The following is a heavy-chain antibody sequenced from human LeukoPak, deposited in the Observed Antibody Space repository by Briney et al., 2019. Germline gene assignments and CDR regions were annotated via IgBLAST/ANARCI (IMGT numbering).Heavy chain of an antibody. Sequence: SETLSLTCAVYGGSFSGYYWSWIRQPPGKGLEWIGEINHSGSTNYNPSLKSRVTISVDKSKNQFSLKLSSVTAADTAVYYCARRPYDYVWGSYRPFDYWGQGTLVTVSS. CDR1: GGSFSGYY. V-gene: IGHV4-34*01. D-gene: IGHD3-16*02. CDR2: INHSGST. CDR3: ARRPYDYVWGSYRPFDY. J-gene: IGHJ4*02.